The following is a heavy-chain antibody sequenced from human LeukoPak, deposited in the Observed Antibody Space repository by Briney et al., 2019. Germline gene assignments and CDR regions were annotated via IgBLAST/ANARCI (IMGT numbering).Heavy chain of an antibody. V-gene: IGHV4-34*01. CDR1: VGSFSGYY. CDR3: ARGIAARYNYYYYMDV. D-gene: IGHD6-6*01. CDR2: ISHSGST. Sequence: SETLSLTCAVYVGSFSGYYWSWIRQPPGKGLEWIGEISHSGSTNYNPSLKNRLTISVDRSKNQFSLKLSSVTAADTAVYYCARGIAARYNYYYYMDVWGKGTTVTVSS. J-gene: IGHJ6*03.